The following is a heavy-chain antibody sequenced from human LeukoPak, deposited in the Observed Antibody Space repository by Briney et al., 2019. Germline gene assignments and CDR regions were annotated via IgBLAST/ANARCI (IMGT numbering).Heavy chain of an antibody. CDR1: GYTFTSHG. V-gene: IGHV1-18*01. CDR2: INTYIGNT. J-gene: IGHJ4*02. Sequence: ASVKVSCKASGYTFTSHGISWVRQAPGQGLEWMGWINTYIGNTNYAQKFQGRVTVTTDTSTSTAYMELRSLRSDDTAVYYCATIAVAGTGSGLFDYWGQGTLVTVSS. CDR3: ATIAVAGTGSGLFDY. D-gene: IGHD6-19*01.